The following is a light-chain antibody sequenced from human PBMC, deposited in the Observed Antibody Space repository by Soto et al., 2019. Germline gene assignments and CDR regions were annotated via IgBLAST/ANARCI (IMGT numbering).Light chain of an antibody. Sequence: EIVMTQSPATLSVSPGERATLSCRASQSVRSNLAWYQQKPGQAPRLLIYGASTRATGIPARFRGSGSGTEFTLTISSLQSEDFAVYYCQQYNNWPPWTFGQGTKVEIK. J-gene: IGKJ1*01. V-gene: IGKV3-15*01. CDR1: QSVRSN. CDR2: GAS. CDR3: QQYNNWPPWT.